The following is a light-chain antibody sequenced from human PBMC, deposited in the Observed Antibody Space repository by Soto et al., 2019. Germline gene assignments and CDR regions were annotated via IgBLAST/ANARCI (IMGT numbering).Light chain of an antibody. CDR3: QQRSNWPPEIT. CDR1: QSVSIS. V-gene: IGKV3-11*01. Sequence: EIVLAQSPATLSLSPGERATLSCRASQSVSISLAWYQQKPGQAPRLLIYDASNRATGVPARFSGSGSGTDSTLTVSSLEPEDFALYYCQQRSNWPPEITFGQGTRLEIK. CDR2: DAS. J-gene: IGKJ5*01.